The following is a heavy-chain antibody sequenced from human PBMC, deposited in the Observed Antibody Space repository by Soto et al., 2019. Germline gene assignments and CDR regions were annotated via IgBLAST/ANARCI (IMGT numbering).Heavy chain of an antibody. Sequence: QITLKESGPTLVKSTQTLTLTCTLSGFSHTTSGVGVAWIRQPPGKALEWLALIYWDDDERYSPSLKTRLSITKGTSKDQVVLTMANMDPVDTATYYCAYASASHHHAMEVWGQGTTVTVSS. J-gene: IGHJ6*02. CDR2: IYWDDDE. CDR1: GFSHTTSGVG. CDR3: AYASASHHHAMEV. D-gene: IGHD6-25*01. V-gene: IGHV2-5*02.